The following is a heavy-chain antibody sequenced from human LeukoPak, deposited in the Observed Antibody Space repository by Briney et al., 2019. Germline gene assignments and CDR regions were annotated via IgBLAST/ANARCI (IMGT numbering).Heavy chain of an antibody. CDR1: GDSFTSVTDY. Sequence: TLSLTCTVSGDSFTSVTDYWAWSRQARGKGLEWIGYIYYSGSTYYNPSLKSRVTISVDTSQNQFSLKLSSVTAADTAVYYCARVVKSRGSGSYEDWGQGTLVTVSS. J-gene: IGHJ4*02. V-gene: IGHV4-30-4*01. D-gene: IGHD3-10*01. CDR3: ARVVKSRGSGSYED. CDR2: IYYSGST.